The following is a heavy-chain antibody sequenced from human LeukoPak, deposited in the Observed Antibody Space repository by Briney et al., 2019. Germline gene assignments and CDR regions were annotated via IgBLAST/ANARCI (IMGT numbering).Heavy chain of an antibody. J-gene: IGHJ5*02. V-gene: IGHV3-49*04. Sequence: GGSLRLSCTASGFTFGDYAMSWVRQAPGKGLEWVGFIRSKAYGGTTEYAASVKGRFTISRDDSKSIAYLQMNSLKTEDTAVYYCTRARGDWFDPWGQGTLVTVSS. CDR1: GFTFGDYA. CDR3: TRARGDWFDP. CDR2: IRSKAYGGTT.